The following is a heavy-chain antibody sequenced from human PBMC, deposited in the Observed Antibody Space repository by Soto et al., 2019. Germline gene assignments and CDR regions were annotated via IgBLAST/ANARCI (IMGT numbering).Heavy chain of an antibody. V-gene: IGHV3-30*03. CDR2: VSYHGTNK. Sequence: GGSLRLSCAASGFTFSSYGMHWVRQAPGKGLEWVALVSYHGTNKYYGDSVNGRFTISRDNSKNTLYLQMNSLRAEDTAVYYCARGLPYDSSGYFFDYWGQGTRVTVSA. J-gene: IGHJ4*02. CDR3: ARGLPYDSSGYFFDY. CDR1: GFTFSSYG. D-gene: IGHD3-22*01.